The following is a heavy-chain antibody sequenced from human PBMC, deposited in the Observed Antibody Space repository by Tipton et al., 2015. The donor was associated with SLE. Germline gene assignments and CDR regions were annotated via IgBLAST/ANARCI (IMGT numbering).Heavy chain of an antibody. J-gene: IGHJ6*03. V-gene: IGHV4-4*07. CDR1: GASISSFY. D-gene: IGHD1-7*01. CDR2: IYTSGNT. Sequence: TLSLTCTVSGASISSFYWTWIRQPAGRGLEWSGRIYTSGNTNYNPSLKSRVTLSVDTSKNQFSLNLNSVTAADTAVYYCAKLRGWELVHYYMDVWGKGTTVTVSS. CDR3: AKLRGWELVHYYMDV.